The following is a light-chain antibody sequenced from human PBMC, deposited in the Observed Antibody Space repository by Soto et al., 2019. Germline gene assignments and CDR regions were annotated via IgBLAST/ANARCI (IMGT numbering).Light chain of an antibody. V-gene: IGLV2-14*01. J-gene: IGLJ3*02. Sequence: QSALTQPASVSGSPGQSITISCTGTSSDVGGYNYVSWYQQHPGKAPKLMIYEVSNRPSGVSNRFSGSKSGNTASLTISGIQAEDEADYDCSSYTSSSTRVFGGGTKLTVL. CDR3: SSYTSSSTRV. CDR2: EVS. CDR1: SSDVGGYNY.